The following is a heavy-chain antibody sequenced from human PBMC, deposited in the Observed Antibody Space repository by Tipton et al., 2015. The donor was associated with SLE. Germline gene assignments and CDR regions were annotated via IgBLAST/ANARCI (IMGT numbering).Heavy chain of an antibody. CDR2: ISTSSTYI. D-gene: IGHD4-11*01. CDR1: GFTFSSYS. Sequence: SLRLSCADSGFTFSSYSMNWVRQAPGKGLEWVSSISTSSTYIYYADSVKGRFTISRDNAKNSLYLQMNSLRAEDTAVYYCARDVGTHLMTTVIPGGWFDPWGQGTLVTVSS. V-gene: IGHV3-21*01. CDR3: ARDVGTHLMTTVIPGGWFDP. J-gene: IGHJ5*02.